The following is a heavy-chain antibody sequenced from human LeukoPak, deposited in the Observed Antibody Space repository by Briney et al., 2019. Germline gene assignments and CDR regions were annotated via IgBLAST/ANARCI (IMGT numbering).Heavy chain of an antibody. J-gene: IGHJ6*03. D-gene: IGHD1-7*01. CDR1: GGTFSSYA. V-gene: IGHV1-69*13. CDR2: IIPIFGTA. CDR3: AKFPKAATTSFYYYYMDV. Sequence: SVKVSCKASGGTFSSYAISWVRQAPGQGLEWMGGIIPIFGTANYAQKFQGRVTITADESTSTAYMELSSLRSEDTAVYYCAKFPKAATTSFYYYYMDVWGKGTTVTASS.